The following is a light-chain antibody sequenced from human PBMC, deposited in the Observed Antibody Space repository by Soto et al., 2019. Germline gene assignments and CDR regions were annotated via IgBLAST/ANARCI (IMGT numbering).Light chain of an antibody. Sequence: QSVLTQPPSVSAAPGQKVTISCSGSSANIGSNYVSWYQHLPGTAPKLVIYDSDRRPSEIPDRFSGSKSGTSATLDITGLQTGDDADYCCGAWDGSLSVVLFGGGTKLTVL. CDR3: GAWDGSLSVVL. CDR1: SANIGSNY. V-gene: IGLV1-51*01. J-gene: IGLJ2*01. CDR2: DSD.